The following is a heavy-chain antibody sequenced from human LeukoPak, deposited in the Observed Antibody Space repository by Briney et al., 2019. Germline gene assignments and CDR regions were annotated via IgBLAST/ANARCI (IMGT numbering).Heavy chain of an antibody. J-gene: IGHJ5*02. V-gene: IGHV3-21*01. CDR2: ISSSSSYI. CDR1: GFTFSSYS. Sequence: PGGSLRLSCAASGFTFSSYSMNWVRQAPGKGLEWVSSISSSSSYIYYADSVKGRFTISRDNAKNSLYLQMNSLRAEDTAVYYCARALAAMVTPDWFDPWGQATLVTVSS. CDR3: ARALAAMVTPDWFDP. D-gene: IGHD5-18*01.